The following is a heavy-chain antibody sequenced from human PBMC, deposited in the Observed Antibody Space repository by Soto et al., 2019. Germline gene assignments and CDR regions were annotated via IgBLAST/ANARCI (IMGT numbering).Heavy chain of an antibody. CDR2: INPNSGGP. J-gene: IGHJ3*02. Sequence: QVHLVQSGAEVKKPGASVKVSCKASRDTFTGYNMHWVRQATGQGLEWMGWINPNSGGPNYAQKFQGKVTMTRDTSIRTGYMELSRLRSDDTAVYYCERARIPDAFDIWGQGTMVTVSS. V-gene: IGHV1-2*02. CDR3: ERARIPDAFDI. CDR1: RDTFTGYN.